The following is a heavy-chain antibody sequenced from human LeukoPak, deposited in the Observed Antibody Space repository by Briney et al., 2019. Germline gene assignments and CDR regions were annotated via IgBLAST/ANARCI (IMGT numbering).Heavy chain of an antibody. D-gene: IGHD3-10*01. CDR2: ISDSGDST. J-gene: IGHJ4*02. Sequence: TGGSLRLSCAASGFTFSSYSMTWVRQTPGKGLEWVSGISDSGDSTYYADSVKGRFTISRDNSRNTLYLEMNSLRAEDTAVYYCTKWSGFGNDWGQGTLVTVSS. CDR3: TKWSGFGND. V-gene: IGHV3-23*01. CDR1: GFTFSSYS.